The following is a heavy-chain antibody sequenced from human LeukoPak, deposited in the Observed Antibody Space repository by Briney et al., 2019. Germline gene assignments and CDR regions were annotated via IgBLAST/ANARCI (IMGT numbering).Heavy chain of an antibody. CDR1: GFTLSNFA. V-gene: IGHV3-23*01. Sequence: GGSLRLSCAASGFTLSNFAMRGVRQAPGKGLEWVSTLCGSGITTYYADSVKGRFTISRDNSKNTLYLQMTSLRAEDTAVYCCAKGIYSSGWSYSAYCGHRSLVTVPS. CDR3: AKGIYSSGWSYSAY. J-gene: IGHJ4*01. CDR2: LCGSGITT. D-gene: IGHD6-19*01.